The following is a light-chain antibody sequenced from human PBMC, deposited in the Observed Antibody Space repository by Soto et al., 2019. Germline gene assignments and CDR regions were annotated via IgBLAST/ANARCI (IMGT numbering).Light chain of an antibody. CDR2: TAS. Sequence: DIQMTQSPSSLSASVGDSVTITCRASQDIAIYLAWYQQKPGEAPNLLIHTASTLHGGVPSRFSGSGSGTDFTLTISRLEPEDFAVYYCQQYGSSITFGQGTRLEIK. J-gene: IGKJ5*01. CDR3: QQYGSSIT. V-gene: IGKV1-16*01. CDR1: QDIAIY.